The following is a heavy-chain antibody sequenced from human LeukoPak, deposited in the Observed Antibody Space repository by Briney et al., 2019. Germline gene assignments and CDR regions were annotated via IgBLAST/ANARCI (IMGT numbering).Heavy chain of an antibody. Sequence: GGSLRLSCAASGFTFSSYSMNWVRQAPGKGLEWVSSISSSSSYIYYADSVKGRFTISRDNAKDSLYLQVNSLRAEDTAVYYCARENSGSYPLYFDYWGQGTLVTVSS. V-gene: IGHV3-21*01. CDR1: GFTFSSYS. D-gene: IGHD1-26*01. CDR3: ARENSGSYPLYFDY. CDR2: ISSSSSYI. J-gene: IGHJ4*02.